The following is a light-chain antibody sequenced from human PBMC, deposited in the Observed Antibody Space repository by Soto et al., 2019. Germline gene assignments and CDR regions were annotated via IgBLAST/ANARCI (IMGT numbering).Light chain of an antibody. CDR2: KAS. V-gene: IGKV1-5*03. J-gene: IGKJ1*01. CDR1: QSISSW. Sequence: DIQMTQSPSTLSASVGDIVTITCRASQSISSWLAWYQQKPGKAPKLLIYKASSLESGVPSRFSGSGSGTEFTLTISSLQPDDFATYYCQKYNSYTWKFGQGTKVDIK. CDR3: QKYNSYTWK.